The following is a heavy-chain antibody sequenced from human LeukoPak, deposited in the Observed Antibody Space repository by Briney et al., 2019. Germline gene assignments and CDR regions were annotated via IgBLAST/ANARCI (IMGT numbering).Heavy chain of an antibody. CDR3: AKDPSIAGTAEYFDY. J-gene: IGHJ4*02. CDR1: GFTFSNYA. V-gene: IGHV3-23*01. CDR2: ISGSGSNT. Sequence: GGSLRLSCATSGFTFSNYAMSWVRQAPGKGLDWVSTISGSGSNTYYADSVEGRFAISRDNSKNTLYLQMNSLRAEDTAVYCCAKDPSIAGTAEYFDYWGQGTLVTVSS. D-gene: IGHD6-6*01.